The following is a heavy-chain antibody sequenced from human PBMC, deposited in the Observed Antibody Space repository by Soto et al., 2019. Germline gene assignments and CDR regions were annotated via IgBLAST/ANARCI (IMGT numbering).Heavy chain of an antibody. D-gene: IGHD5-12*01. CDR1: GFSFSSYG. CDR3: AKVGDGYVLNYAMDV. J-gene: IGHJ6*02. CDR2: IPYDGSNK. Sequence: QVHLVESGGGVVQPGRSLRLSCAASGFSFSSYGMHWVRQAPGKGLEWVAVIPYDGSNKYYADSVKGRFTIARDNSKNTLYLQMNSLRAEDTAVYYCAKVGDGYVLNYAMDVWGQGTTVTVSS. V-gene: IGHV3-30*18.